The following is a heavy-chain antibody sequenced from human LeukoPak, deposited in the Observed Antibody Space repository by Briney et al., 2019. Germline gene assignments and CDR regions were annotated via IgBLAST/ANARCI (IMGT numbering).Heavy chain of an antibody. CDR3: ARSLGYCSSTSCYEFDY. CDR1: GFTFSDYY. Sequence: KPGGSLRLSCAASGFTFSDYYMSWIRQAPGKGLEWVSYISSSGSTIYYADSVKGRFTISRDNAKNSLYLQMNSLRAEDTAVYYCARSLGYCSSTSCYEFDYWGQGTLVTVSS. V-gene: IGHV3-11*01. J-gene: IGHJ4*02. CDR2: ISSSGSTI. D-gene: IGHD2-2*01.